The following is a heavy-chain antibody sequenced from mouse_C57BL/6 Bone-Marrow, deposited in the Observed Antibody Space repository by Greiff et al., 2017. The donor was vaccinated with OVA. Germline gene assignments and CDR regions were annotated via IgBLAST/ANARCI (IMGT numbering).Heavy chain of an antibody. CDR1: GYTFTSYW. Sequence: VQLQQSGAELVKPGASVKLSCKASGYTFTSYWMHWVKQRPGQGLEWIGMIHPNSGSTNYNEKFKSKATLTVDKSSSTAYMQLSSLTSEDSAVYYCARGGYYYGSSYSYWGQGTTLTVSS. CDR2: IHPNSGST. J-gene: IGHJ2*01. D-gene: IGHD1-1*01. CDR3: ARGGYYYGSSYSY. V-gene: IGHV1-64*01.